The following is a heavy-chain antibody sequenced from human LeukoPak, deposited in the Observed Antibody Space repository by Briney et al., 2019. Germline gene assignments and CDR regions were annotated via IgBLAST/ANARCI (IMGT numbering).Heavy chain of an antibody. Sequence: GASVKVSCKASRYTFTSYDINWVRQATGQGLEWMGWMNPNSGNTGYAQKFQGRVTMTRNTSISTAYMELSSLRSEDTAVYYCAKAVAGLDSYYYYYMDVWGKGTTVTVSS. CDR2: MNPNSGNT. CDR3: AKAVAGLDSYYYYYMDV. D-gene: IGHD6-19*01. CDR1: RYTFTSYD. V-gene: IGHV1-8*01. J-gene: IGHJ6*03.